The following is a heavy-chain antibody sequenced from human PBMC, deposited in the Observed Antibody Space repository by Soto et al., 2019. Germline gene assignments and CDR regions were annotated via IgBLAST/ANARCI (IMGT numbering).Heavy chain of an antibody. Sequence: EVQLVESGGGLVQPGGSLRLSCAASGFTFSSYSMNWVRQAPGKGLEWVSYISSSSSTIYYADSVKGRFTISRDNAKNSLYLQVNSVRAEDTAVYYCARDRSEYVDYWGQGTLVTVSS. D-gene: IGHD3-16*01. CDR1: GFTFSSYS. CDR3: ARDRSEYVDY. V-gene: IGHV3-48*01. J-gene: IGHJ4*02. CDR2: ISSSSSTI.